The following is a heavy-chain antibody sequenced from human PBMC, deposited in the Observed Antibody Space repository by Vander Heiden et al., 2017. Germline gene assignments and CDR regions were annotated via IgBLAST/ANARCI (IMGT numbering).Heavy chain of an antibody. CDR1: GFTFSPYP. Sequence: QAQLEESGGGVVQPGRSLRLSCVLSGFTFSPYPMHWVRRAPGKGLEWVAVIWYDGSNIYYADSVKGRFTISRDDSKNTVNPEMNSLRAEDTAVYYCARGRIAAAGVYYFDYWGQGALVTVSS. J-gene: IGHJ4*02. CDR2: IWYDGSNI. D-gene: IGHD6-13*01. V-gene: IGHV3-33*01. CDR3: ARGRIAAAGVYYFDY.